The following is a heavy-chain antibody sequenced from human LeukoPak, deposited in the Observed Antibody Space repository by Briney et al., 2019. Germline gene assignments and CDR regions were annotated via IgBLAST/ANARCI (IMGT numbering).Heavy chain of an antibody. CDR1: GFTFDDYA. CDR2: ISWNSGSI. J-gene: IGHJ4*02. V-gene: IGHV3-9*01. D-gene: IGHD2-8*01. Sequence: GRSLRLSCAASGFTFDDYAMHWVRQAPGKGLEWVSGISWNSGSIGYADSVKGRFSISRDNAKNSLYLQMNSLRAEDTALYYCAKAQPRVLMVYEGHYFDYWGQGTLVTVSS. CDR3: AKAQPRVLMVYEGHYFDY.